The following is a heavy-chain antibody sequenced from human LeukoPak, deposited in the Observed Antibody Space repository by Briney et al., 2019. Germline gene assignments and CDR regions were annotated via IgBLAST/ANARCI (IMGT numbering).Heavy chain of an antibody. D-gene: IGHD6-13*01. CDR3: ARVEIAAAGTIVSY. V-gene: IGHV4-34*01. Sequence: SETLSLTCAVYGGSFSGYYWSWLRQPPGKGLEWIGEINHSGSTNYNPSLKSRVTVSVDTSKNQFSLKLNSVTAADTAVYYCARVEIAAAGTIVSYWGQGTLVTVSS. CDR2: INHSGST. J-gene: IGHJ4*02. CDR1: GGSFSGYY.